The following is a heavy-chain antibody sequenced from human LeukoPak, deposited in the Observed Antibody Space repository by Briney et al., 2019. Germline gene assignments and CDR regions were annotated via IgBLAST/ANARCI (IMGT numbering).Heavy chain of an antibody. D-gene: IGHD3-22*01. V-gene: IGHV5-51*01. J-gene: IGHJ4*02. CDR3: ARSTYYYDSSGFRFDY. Sequence: GESPKISCQGSGYSFTSYWIGWVRQMPGKGLEWMGIIYPGDSETRYSPSFQGQVTISADRSISTAYLQWSSLKASDTAMYYCARSTYYYDSSGFRFDYWGQGTLVTVSS. CDR1: GYSFTSYW. CDR2: IYPGDSET.